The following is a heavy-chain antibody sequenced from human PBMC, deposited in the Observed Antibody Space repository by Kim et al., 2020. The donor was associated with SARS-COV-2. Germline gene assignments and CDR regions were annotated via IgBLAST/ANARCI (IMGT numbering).Heavy chain of an antibody. CDR2: IHYSGST. CDR3: ASRGS. D-gene: IGHD3-10*01. CDR1: GGSISSGGHY. J-gene: IGHJ5*02. Sequence: SETLSLTCTVSGGSISSGGHYWSWIRQHPGKGLEWIGYIHYSGSTYYNPSLKSRVTMSVDSSKNQYSLKLSSVTAADTAVYYCASRGSWGQGTLVTVSS. V-gene: IGHV4-31*03.